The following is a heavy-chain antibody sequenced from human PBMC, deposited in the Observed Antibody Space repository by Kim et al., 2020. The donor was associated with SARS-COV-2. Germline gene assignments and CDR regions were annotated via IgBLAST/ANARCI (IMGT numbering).Heavy chain of an antibody. V-gene: IGHV5-10-1*01. D-gene: IGHD6-6*01. CDR3: ARYEYSSSSHFDY. Sequence: GESLKISCKGSGYSFTSYWISWVRQMPGKGLEWMGRIDPSDSYTNYSPSFQGHVTISADKSISTAYLQWSSLKASDTAMYYCARYEYSSSSHFDYWGQGTLVTVSS. CDR1: GYSFTSYW. J-gene: IGHJ4*02. CDR2: IDPSDSYT.